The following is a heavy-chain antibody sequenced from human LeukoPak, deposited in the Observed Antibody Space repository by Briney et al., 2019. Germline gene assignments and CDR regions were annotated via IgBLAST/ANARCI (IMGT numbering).Heavy chain of an antibody. V-gene: IGHV6-1*01. CDR3: TRARSGSDGFDY. Sequence: SQTLSLTCALSGDSVSSNSASWNWIRQSPSRGLEWLGRTYYRSRWYYDSAVFVKSRITINPDTSRNQFSLLLNSVTPEDTAVYYCTRARSGSDGFDYWGQGTLVTVSS. CDR1: GDSVSSNSAS. J-gene: IGHJ4*02. CDR2: TYYRSRWYY. D-gene: IGHD1-26*01.